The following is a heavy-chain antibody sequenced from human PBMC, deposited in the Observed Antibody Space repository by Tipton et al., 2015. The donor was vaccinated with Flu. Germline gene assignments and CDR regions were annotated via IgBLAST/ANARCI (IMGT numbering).Heavy chain of an antibody. CDR2: IQRETDGGTT. CDR1: GFTFRNAW. J-gene: IGHJ4*02. Sequence: AVWGFTFRNAWMSWVRQAPGKGLEWVGRIQRETDGGTTDYAAPVRGRFTISRDDSKNTLYLQMNSLRTEDTAVYYCTTGMTRWGQGTLVAVSS. V-gene: IGHV3-15*01. CDR3: TTGMTR.